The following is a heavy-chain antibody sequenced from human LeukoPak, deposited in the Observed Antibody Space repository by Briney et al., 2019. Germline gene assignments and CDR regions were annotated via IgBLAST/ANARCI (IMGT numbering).Heavy chain of an antibody. CDR2: ISYDGSNK. V-gene: IGHV3-30*18. CDR1: GFTFSSYG. D-gene: IGHD2-15*01. Sequence: GGSLRLSCAAFGFTFSSYGMHWVRQAPGKGLEWVAVISYDGSNKYYADSVKGRFTISRDNSKNTLYLQMNSLRAEDTAVYYCAKPGYCSGGSCYSAYYEEDYFDYWGQGTLVTVSS. CDR3: AKPGYCSGGSCYSAYYEEDYFDY. J-gene: IGHJ4*02.